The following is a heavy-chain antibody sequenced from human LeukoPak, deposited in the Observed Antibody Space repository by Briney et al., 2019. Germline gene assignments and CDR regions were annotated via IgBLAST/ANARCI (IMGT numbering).Heavy chain of an antibody. CDR3: AGVLLWFGELDGRAFDI. J-gene: IGHJ3*02. CDR2: INPNSGGT. Sequence: GASVKVSCKASGYTFTGYYMHWVRQAPGQGLEWMGWINPNSGGTNYAQKFQGRVTMTRDTSISTAYMELSRLRSDDTAVYYCAGVLLWFGELDGRAFDIWGQGTMVTVSS. V-gene: IGHV1-2*02. D-gene: IGHD3-10*01. CDR1: GYTFTGYY.